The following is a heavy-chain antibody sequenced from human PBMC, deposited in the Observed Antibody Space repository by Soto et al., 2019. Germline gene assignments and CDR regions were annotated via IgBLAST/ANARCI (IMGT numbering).Heavy chain of an antibody. J-gene: IGHJ4*02. D-gene: IGHD5-18*01. V-gene: IGHV1-46*01. Sequence: APVKVSCKASGYTFTRYYMHWVRQAPGQGLEWMGMINPMGGTANYAQSFQDRVTITTDASTNTVHMELSSLRSEDTAVYFCASGIQLWLRRINNGYSGWGQGTLVTV. CDR2: INPMGGTA. CDR1: GYTFTRYY. CDR3: ASGIQLWLRRINNGYSG.